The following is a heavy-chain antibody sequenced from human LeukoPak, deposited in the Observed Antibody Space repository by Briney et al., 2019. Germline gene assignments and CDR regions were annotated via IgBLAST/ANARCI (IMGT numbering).Heavy chain of an antibody. J-gene: IGHJ4*02. V-gene: IGHV3-30*02. CDR2: IRRDGNSK. CDR3: AKGYLGLCTGGSCFHFDN. CDR1: GFTFSNYG. Sequence: PGGSLRLSCAVSGFTFSNYGMHWVRQTPGKGLEWVAFIRRDGNSKLYADSVKGRFTISRDNSKNALYLQMDSLRHEDTAVYYCAKGYLGLCTGGSCFHFDNWGQGTLVTVSS. D-gene: IGHD2-15*01.